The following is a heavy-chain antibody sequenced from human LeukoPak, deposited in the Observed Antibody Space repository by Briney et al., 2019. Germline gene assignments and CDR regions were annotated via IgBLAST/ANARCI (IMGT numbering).Heavy chain of an antibody. CDR1: VFTFSNFL. CDR2: ISGSGGDT. V-gene: IGHV3-21*01. J-gene: IGHJ2*01. Sequence: GGSLRLSCAASVFTFSNFLITWVRQAPWKGPEWVSAISGSGGDTYYADSVKGRFTISRDNAKNSLYLQMNSLRAEDTAVYYCARRHFDLWGRGTLVTVSS. CDR3: ARRHFDL.